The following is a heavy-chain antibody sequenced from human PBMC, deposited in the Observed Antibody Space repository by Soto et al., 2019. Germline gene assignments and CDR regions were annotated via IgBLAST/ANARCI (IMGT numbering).Heavy chain of an antibody. CDR3: ARESSTYYDILTGRQNWFDP. CDR1: GDSVSSNSAA. J-gene: IGHJ5*02. D-gene: IGHD3-9*01. Sequence: SQTLSLTCAISGDSVSSNSAAWSWIRQSPSRGLEWLGRTYYRSKWYNDYAVSVKSRITINPDTSKNQFSLQLNSVTPEDTAVYYCARESSTYYDILTGRQNWFDPWGQGTLVTVSS. CDR2: TYYRSKWYN. V-gene: IGHV6-1*01.